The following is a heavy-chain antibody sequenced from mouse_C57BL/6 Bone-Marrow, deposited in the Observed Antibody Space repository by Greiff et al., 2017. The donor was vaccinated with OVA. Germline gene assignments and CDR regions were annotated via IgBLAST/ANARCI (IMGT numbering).Heavy chain of an antibody. D-gene: IGHD2-14*01. Sequence: QVQLQQPGAELVRPGSSVKLSCKASGYTFTSYWMHWVKQRPIQGLEWIGNIDPSDSETHYNQKFKDKATLTVDKSSSTAYMQLSSLTSEDSAVYYCERLLLSVRDFDVWGTGTTVTVSS. CDR3: ERLLLSVRDFDV. V-gene: IGHV1-52*01. J-gene: IGHJ1*03. CDR2: IDPSDSET. CDR1: GYTFTSYW.